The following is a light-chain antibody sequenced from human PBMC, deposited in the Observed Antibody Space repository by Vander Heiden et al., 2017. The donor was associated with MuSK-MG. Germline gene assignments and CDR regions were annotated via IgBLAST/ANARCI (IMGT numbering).Light chain of an antibody. CDR3: QQHYSPPWT. CDR1: QSVLFSLNKKNY. J-gene: IGKJ1*01. V-gene: IGKV4-1*01. CDR2: WAS. Sequence: DIVMTQSPDSLAVSLGERATIDCKSSQSVLFSLNKKNYLTWYQQKPGQPPKLLIYWASTRESGVPDRFSGSGSGTHFTLTIISLQAEDVAVYYCQQHYSPPWTFGQGTKVEVK.